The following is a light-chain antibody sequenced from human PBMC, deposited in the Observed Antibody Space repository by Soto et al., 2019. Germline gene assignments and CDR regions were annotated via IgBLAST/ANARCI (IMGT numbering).Light chain of an antibody. V-gene: IGKV3-20*01. CDR3: HQFGSSPPRT. CDR1: QSVSSTS. CDR2: AAS. Sequence: EIVLTQSPGTLSLSPGERATLSCRASQSVSSTSLAWYQHKSGQPPRLLIYAASRRATGIPDRFSGSGSGTDFTLTIRRLESEDFAVYYCHQFGSSPPRTFGQGTKVEIK. J-gene: IGKJ1*01.